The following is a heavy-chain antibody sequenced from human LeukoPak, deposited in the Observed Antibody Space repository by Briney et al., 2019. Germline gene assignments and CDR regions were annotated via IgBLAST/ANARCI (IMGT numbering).Heavy chain of an antibody. J-gene: IGHJ4*02. CDR1: GYSFTDSY. Sequence: ASVKVSCKASGYSFTDSYLHWVRQAPGQGLEWMGWINPNSGNTNCAQRFQGRVTLTSDTSISTAYMELSRLGSDDTAVYYCARSRNALAAGLSVYDYWGQGTLVTVSS. D-gene: IGHD6-13*01. CDR3: ARSRNALAAGLSVYDY. V-gene: IGHV1-2*02. CDR2: INPNSGNT.